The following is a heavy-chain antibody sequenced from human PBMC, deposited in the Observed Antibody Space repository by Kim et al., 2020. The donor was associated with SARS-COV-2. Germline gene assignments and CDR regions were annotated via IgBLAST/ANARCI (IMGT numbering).Heavy chain of an antibody. CDR2: IYYSGST. CDR3: ARGGSGYDGAFDI. J-gene: IGHJ3*02. V-gene: IGHV4-31*03. CDR1: GGSISSGGYY. Sequence: SETLSLTCTVSGGSISSGGYYWSWIRQHPGKGLEWIGYIYYSGSTYYNPSLKSRVTISVDTSKNQFSLKLSSVTAADTAVYYCARGGSGYDGAFDIWGQGTMVTVSS. D-gene: IGHD5-12*01.